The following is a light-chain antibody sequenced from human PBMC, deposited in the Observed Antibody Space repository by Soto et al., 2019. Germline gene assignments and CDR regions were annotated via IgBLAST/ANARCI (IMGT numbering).Light chain of an antibody. CDR2: EGS. CDR1: SSDVGSYNL. V-gene: IGLV2-23*01. J-gene: IGLJ1*01. Sequence: HSARTQPASVSGSPGQSITISWTGTSSDVGSYNLVSWYQQHPGKAPKLMIYEGSKRPSGISNRFSGSKSGNTASLTISGLQAEDEAEYYCCSYADSSRIYVFGSGTKLTVL. CDR3: CSYADSSRIYV.